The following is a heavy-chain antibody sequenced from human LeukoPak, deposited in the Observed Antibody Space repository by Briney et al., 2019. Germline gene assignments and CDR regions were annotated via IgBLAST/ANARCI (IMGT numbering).Heavy chain of an antibody. CDR1: GLTFSNFG. CDR3: AREEHDYVWGSYRYYYYYGIDV. J-gene: IGHJ6*02. CDR2: LSFDGSNG. Sequence: GGSLRLSCAASGLTFSNFGMHWFRQSPGRGLEWVAFLSFDGSNGFYADSLKGRFTISRDNSKDTLYLQMDSLRAEDTALYYCAREEHDYVWGSYRYYYYYGIDVWGQGTTVTVSS. V-gene: IGHV3-30*03. D-gene: IGHD3-16*02.